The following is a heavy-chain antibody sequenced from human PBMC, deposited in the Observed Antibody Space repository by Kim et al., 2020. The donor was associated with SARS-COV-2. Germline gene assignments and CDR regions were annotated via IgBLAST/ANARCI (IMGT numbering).Heavy chain of an antibody. CDR1: GYTFTSYA. Sequence: SVKVSCKASGYTFTSYAMNWVRQAPGQGLEWMGWINTNTGNPTYAQGFTGRFVFSLDTSVSTAYLQISSLKAEDTAVYYCARDYIWRIGGSYYYYYMDVWGKGTTVTVSS. J-gene: IGHJ6*03. CDR3: ARDYIWRIGGSYYYYYMDV. V-gene: IGHV7-4-1*02. D-gene: IGHD3-16*01. CDR2: INTNTGNP.